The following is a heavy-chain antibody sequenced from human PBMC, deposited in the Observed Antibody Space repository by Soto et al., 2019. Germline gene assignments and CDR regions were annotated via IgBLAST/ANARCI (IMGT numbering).Heavy chain of an antibody. CDR3: ARTPMGWFDP. CDR2: IIPIFGTA. D-gene: IGHD2-15*01. V-gene: IGHV1-69*13. Sequence: SVKVSCKASGGTFSSYAISWVRQAPGQGLEWMGGIIPIFGTANYAQKFQGRVTITADESTSTAYMELSSLRPEDTAVYYCARTPMGWFDPWGQGTLVTVSS. J-gene: IGHJ5*02. CDR1: GGTFSSYA.